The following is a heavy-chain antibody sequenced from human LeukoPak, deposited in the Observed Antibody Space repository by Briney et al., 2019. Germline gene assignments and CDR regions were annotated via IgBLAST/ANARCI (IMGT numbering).Heavy chain of an antibody. CDR1: GFTFSSYG. D-gene: IGHD4-17*01. CDR2: ISYDGSNK. V-gene: IGHV3-30*19. J-gene: IGHJ4*02. Sequence: GGSLRLSCAASGFTFSSYGMHWVRQAPGKGLEWVAFISYDGSNKYYAGSVKGRFTISRDNSKNTLYLQMNSLRAEDTAGYYCARTGLTYLTTVTTWFDYWGQGTLVTVSS. CDR3: ARTGLTYLTTVTTWFDY.